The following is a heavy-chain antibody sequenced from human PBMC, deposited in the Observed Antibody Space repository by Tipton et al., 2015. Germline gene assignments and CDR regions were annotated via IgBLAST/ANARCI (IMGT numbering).Heavy chain of an antibody. CDR3: ARAVAGTFDY. Sequence: GLVKPSETLSLGCGVYGESFSAYYWNWIRQPPGGGLEWIGEINHSGSTTHNPSLKSRVTMSVDTSKNQFSLKMTSVTAADTAVYYCARAVAGTFDYWGQGTLVTVSS. CDR1: GESFSAYY. J-gene: IGHJ4*02. V-gene: IGHV4-34*10. CDR2: INHSGST. D-gene: IGHD6-19*01.